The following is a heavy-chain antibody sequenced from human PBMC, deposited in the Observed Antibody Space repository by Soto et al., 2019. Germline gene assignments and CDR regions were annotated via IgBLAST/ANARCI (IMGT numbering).Heavy chain of an antibody. Sequence: EVRLLESGGGLVKPGGSLRLSCATSGLTFSNYAMSWVRQAPGGGLEWVASMSGSSRTTYYAASVRGRFTISRDRPKNTLYLQMSSLRAEDTALYYCAKNQERELPRVIDFWGQGTLVTVSS. CDR1: GLTFSNYA. V-gene: IGHV3-23*01. CDR2: MSGSSRTT. CDR3: AKNQERELPRVIDF. J-gene: IGHJ4*02. D-gene: IGHD1-7*01.